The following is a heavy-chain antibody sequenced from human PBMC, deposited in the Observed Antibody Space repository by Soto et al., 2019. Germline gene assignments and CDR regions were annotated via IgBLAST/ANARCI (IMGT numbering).Heavy chain of an antibody. CDR1: GGSISGHY. CDR3: ARVGSSGWSPDY. J-gene: IGHJ4*02. V-gene: IGHV4-59*11. Sequence: NPSETLSLTCTVSGGSISGHYWTWIRQPPGKGLEWIGYIFYSGSTNYNPSLKSRVTILVDTSKNQFSLKLSSVTAADTALYYCARVGSSGWSPDYWGQGTLVTVSS. D-gene: IGHD6-19*01. CDR2: IFYSGST.